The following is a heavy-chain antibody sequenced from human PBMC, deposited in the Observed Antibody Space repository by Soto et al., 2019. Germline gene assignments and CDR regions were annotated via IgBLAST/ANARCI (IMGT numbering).Heavy chain of an antibody. CDR1: GFTFSSYG. CDR3: AKVRGYSYGTLDY. V-gene: IGHV3-30*18. J-gene: IGHJ4*02. D-gene: IGHD5-18*01. Sequence: PGGSLRLSCAASGFTFSSYGMHWVRQAPGKGLEWVAVISYDGSNKYYADSVKGRFTISRDNSKNTLYLQMNSLRAEDTAVYYCAKVRGYSYGTLDYWGQGTLVTVSS. CDR2: ISYDGSNK.